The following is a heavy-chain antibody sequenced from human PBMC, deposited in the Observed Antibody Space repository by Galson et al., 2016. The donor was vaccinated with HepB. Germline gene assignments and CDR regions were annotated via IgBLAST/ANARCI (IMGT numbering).Heavy chain of an antibody. CDR1: GFTFSNYA. V-gene: IGHV3-23*01. J-gene: IGHJ4*02. CDR3: AFGAEVLDY. CDR2: ITGMGGRT. D-gene: IGHD1-14*01. Sequence: SLRPSCAASGFTFSNYAMTCVRQAPGKGLEWVSTITGMGGRTYYAHSVNGRFTISRDNSKDTLHLQTNSLRAEDPALYYCAFGAEVLDYWGQGTLVTVSS.